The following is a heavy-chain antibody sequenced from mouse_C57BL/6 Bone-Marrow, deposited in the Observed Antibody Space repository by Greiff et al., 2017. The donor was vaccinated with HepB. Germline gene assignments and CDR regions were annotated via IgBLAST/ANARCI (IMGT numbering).Heavy chain of an antibody. J-gene: IGHJ3*01. D-gene: IGHD2-2*01. Sequence: VQLQQSGAELVRPGTSVKVSCKASGYAFTNYLIEWVKQRPGQGLEWIGVINPGSGGTNYNEKFKGKATLTADKSSSTAYMQLSSLTSEDSAVYDCAIWLRGSWFAYWGQGTLVTVSA. CDR3: AIWLRGSWFAY. CDR1: GYAFTNYL. CDR2: INPGSGGT. V-gene: IGHV1-54*01.